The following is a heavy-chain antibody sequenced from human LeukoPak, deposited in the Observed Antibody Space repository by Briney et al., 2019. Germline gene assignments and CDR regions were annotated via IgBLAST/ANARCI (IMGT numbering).Heavy chain of an antibody. J-gene: IGHJ2*01. CDR2: VGAGNGDT. D-gene: IGHD4-11*01. Sequence: ALVKVSCKASGYSFNNHGLSWVRQAPGQGLEWVGWVGAGNGDTHYAQKLQGRVTMTTDTSTNTAYMDLRSLRSDDTAVYYCARASSPYNWYFDLWGRGTLVTVSS. CDR3: ARASSPYNWYFDL. V-gene: IGHV1-18*01. CDR1: GYSFNNHG.